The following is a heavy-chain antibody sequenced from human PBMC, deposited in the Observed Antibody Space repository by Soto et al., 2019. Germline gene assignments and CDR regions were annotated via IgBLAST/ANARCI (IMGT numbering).Heavy chain of an antibody. Sequence: SVKVSGKASGGTFSSYAISCVRQAPGQVLEWMGGIIPIFGTANYAQKFQGRVTITADKSTSTAYMELSSLRSEDTAVYYCARDRAEYYYDSSGSTDAFDIWGQGTMVTVSS. V-gene: IGHV1-69*06. CDR3: ARDRAEYYYDSSGSTDAFDI. D-gene: IGHD3-22*01. CDR1: GGTFSSYA. CDR2: IIPIFGTA. J-gene: IGHJ3*02.